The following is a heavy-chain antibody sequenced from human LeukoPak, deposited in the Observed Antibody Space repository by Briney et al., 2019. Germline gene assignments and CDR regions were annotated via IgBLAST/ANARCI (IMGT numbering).Heavy chain of an antibody. CDR1: GYTFTSYG. CDR2: ISAYNGNT. Sequence: ASVKVSCKASGYTFTSYGISWVRQAPGQGLEWMGWISAYNGNTNYAQKLQGRVTMTTDTYTSTAYMELRSLRSDDTAVYYCARVPPSDIAVAGKGLFDYWGQGTLVTVSS. CDR3: ARVPPSDIAVAGKGLFDY. J-gene: IGHJ4*02. V-gene: IGHV1-18*01. D-gene: IGHD6-19*01.